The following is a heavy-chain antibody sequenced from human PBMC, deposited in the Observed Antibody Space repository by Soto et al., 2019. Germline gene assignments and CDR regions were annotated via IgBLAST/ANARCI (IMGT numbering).Heavy chain of an antibody. CDR1: GGSISSYY. CDR2: IYYSGST. J-gene: IGHJ5*02. V-gene: IGHV4-59*08. D-gene: IGHD1-26*01. Sequence: SENLSLTCTVSGGSISSYYWSWIRQPPGKGLEWIGYIYYSGSTNYNPSLKSRVTISVDTSKNHFSLKLSSVTAADTAVYYCARAIVGATSWFDPWGQGTLVTVSS. CDR3: ARAIVGATSWFDP.